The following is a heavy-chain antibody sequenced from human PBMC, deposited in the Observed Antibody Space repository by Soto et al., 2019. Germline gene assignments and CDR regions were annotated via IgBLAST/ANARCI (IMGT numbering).Heavy chain of an antibody. J-gene: IGHJ6*02. CDR1: GYTFTSYG. CDR2: INAYNGNT. Sequence: ASVKVSCTASGYTFTSYGISWVRQAPGQGLEWMGWINAYNGNTNYAQKFQGRVTMTTDTSTSTAYMELRSLRSEDTAVYYCARVEGVGATTYYYYGMDVWGQGTTVTVYS. D-gene: IGHD1-26*01. CDR3: ARVEGVGATTYYYYGMDV. V-gene: IGHV1-18*01.